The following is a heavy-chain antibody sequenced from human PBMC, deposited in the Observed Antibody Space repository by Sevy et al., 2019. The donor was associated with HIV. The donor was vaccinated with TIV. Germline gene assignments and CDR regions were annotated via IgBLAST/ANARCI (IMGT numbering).Heavy chain of an antibody. CDR2: ISSSSNYI. D-gene: IGHD2-15*01. CDR1: GFTFSSYN. CDR3: ARVVAYCSGGTCFPGYYYGMDV. J-gene: IGHJ6*02. V-gene: IGHV3-21*01. Sequence: GGSLRLSCAASGFTFSSYNMNWVRQAPGKGLEWVSSISSSSNYINYADSVKGRFTISRENAKNSLYLEMNTLRAEDTAAYYCARVVAYCSGGTCFPGYYYGMDVWGQGTTVTVSS.